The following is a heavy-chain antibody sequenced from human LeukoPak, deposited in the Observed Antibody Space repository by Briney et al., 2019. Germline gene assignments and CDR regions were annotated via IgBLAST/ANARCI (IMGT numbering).Heavy chain of an antibody. Sequence: MSSETLSLTCTVSGGSLEGLYWSWIRQSPEKGLEWIGNVFHTGVTSYNLSLKSRVTISVDTSRNQFSLKLSSVTAADTAVYYCARHGCSGGSCYSPLIDYWGQGTLVTVSS. CDR3: ARHGCSGGSCYSPLIDY. CDR1: GGSLEGLY. J-gene: IGHJ4*02. D-gene: IGHD2-15*01. V-gene: IGHV4-59*08. CDR2: VFHTGVT.